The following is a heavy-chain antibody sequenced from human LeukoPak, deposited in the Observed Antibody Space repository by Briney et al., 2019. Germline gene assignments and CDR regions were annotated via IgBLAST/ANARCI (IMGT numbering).Heavy chain of an antibody. D-gene: IGHD1/OR15-1a*01. CDR2: IFPGDSDT. V-gene: IGHV5-51*01. J-gene: IGHJ4*02. Sequence: GESLKISGKGSAYSFSTYWIGWVRQMPGKGLEWMGIIFPGDSDTTYSPSFQGQVTISADKSINTAYLQWSGLKASDTAMYYCATSESQTKFDYWGQGTLVTVSS. CDR3: ATSESQTKFDY. CDR1: AYSFSTYW.